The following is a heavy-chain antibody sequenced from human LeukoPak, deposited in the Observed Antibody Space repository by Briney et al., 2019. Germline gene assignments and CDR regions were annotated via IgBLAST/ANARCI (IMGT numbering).Heavy chain of an antibody. V-gene: IGHV3-23*01. CDR1: GFTFSSHA. CDR2: ITGSGGTT. J-gene: IGHJ6*02. D-gene: IGHD2-15*01. CDR3: ARDQYCSGGSCYYYYGMDV. Sequence: GGSLRLSCAASGFTFSSHAMSWVRQAPGKGLEWVSTITGSGGTTKYADSVKGRFTISRDNSKNTLDLQMNSLRAEDTAVYYCARDQYCSGGSCYYYYGMDVWGQGTTVTVSS.